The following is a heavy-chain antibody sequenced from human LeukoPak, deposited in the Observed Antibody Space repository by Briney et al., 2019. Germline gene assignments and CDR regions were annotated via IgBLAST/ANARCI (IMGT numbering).Heavy chain of an antibody. D-gene: IGHD4-17*01. CDR2: IVGSGGAT. CDR1: GFTFSNYA. V-gene: IGHV3-23*01. Sequence: GGSLRLSCAASGFTFSNYAMSWVRQAPGKGLEWVSAIVGSGGATYYADSVKGRFTISRNNSKNTLSLQLNSLRAEDTAVYYCAKDDDGDYVNYFDYWGQGTLVTVSS. CDR3: AKDDDGDYVNYFDY. J-gene: IGHJ4*02.